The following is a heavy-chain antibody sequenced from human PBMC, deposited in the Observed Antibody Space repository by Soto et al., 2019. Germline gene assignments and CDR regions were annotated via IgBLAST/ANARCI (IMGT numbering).Heavy chain of an antibody. Sequence: GGSLRLSSDVSGLPFSAYDMHWVRQTPGAGLEWVGSISSNGYRRFYGDAVKGRFAISRDNSKNTLYLQINSLRAEDTAVYYCAKDRVAVAETFDYWGQGTLVTVSS. V-gene: IGHV3-23*02. J-gene: IGHJ4*02. D-gene: IGHD6-19*01. CDR2: ISSNGYRR. CDR1: GLPFSAYD. CDR3: AKDRVAVAETFDY.